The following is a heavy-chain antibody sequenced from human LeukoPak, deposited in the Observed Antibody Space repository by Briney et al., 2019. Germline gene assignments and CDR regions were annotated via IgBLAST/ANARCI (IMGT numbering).Heavy chain of an antibody. J-gene: IGHJ3*02. D-gene: IGHD3-22*01. CDR1: GFTVSSNY. Sequence: GGSLRLSCAASGFTVSSNYMSWVRQAPGKGLECVSVIYSGGSTYYADSVKGRFTISRDNSKNTLDLQMNSLRAEDTAVYYCASRNYYDSSGYFDAFDIWGQGTMVTVS. CDR3: ASRNYYDSSGYFDAFDI. CDR2: IYSGGST. V-gene: IGHV3-53*01.